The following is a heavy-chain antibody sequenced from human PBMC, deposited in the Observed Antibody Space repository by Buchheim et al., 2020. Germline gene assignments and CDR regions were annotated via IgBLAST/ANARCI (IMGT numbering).Heavy chain of an antibody. CDR1: GYTFTSYY. D-gene: IGHD1-7*01. J-gene: IGHJ4*02. CDR3: ARDPTLTGTTFAPSDY. V-gene: IGHV1-46*01. Sequence: QVQLVQSGAEVKKPGASVKVSCKTSGYTFTSYYMHWVRQAPGQGLEWMGIINPSGGSTSYAQKFQGRVTMTRDTSTSTVYMELSSLRSEDTAVYYCARDPTLTGTTFAPSDYWGQGTL. CDR2: INPSGGST.